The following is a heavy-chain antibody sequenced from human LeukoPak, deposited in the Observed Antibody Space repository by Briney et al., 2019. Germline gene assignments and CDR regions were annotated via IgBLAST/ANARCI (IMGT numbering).Heavy chain of an antibody. V-gene: IGHV3-7*01. J-gene: IGHJ3*02. CDR2: IKQDGSEK. CDR1: GFTFSSYS. Sequence: GGSLRLPCAASGFTFSSYSMHWVRQAPGKGLEWVANIKQDGSEKYYVDSVKGRFTISRDNAKNSLYLQMNSLRAEDTAVYYCARDLVTSGDAFDIWGQGTMVTVSS. D-gene: IGHD2-21*02. CDR3: ARDLVTSGDAFDI.